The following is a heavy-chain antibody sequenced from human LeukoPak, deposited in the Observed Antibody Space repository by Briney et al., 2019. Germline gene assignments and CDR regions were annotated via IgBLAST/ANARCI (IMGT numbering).Heavy chain of an antibody. Sequence: SETLSLTCTVSGGSINSNNYYWGWIRQPPGKGLEWIGSIYYSGSTNNNPSLKSRVTISVDTSKNQFSLKLSSVTAADTAVYYCARRRTMFGYFAGEFDYWGQGTLVTVSS. CDR3: ARRRTMFGYFAGEFDY. V-gene: IGHV4-39*01. CDR2: IYYSGST. J-gene: IGHJ4*02. D-gene: IGHD3-10*02. CDR1: GGSINSNNYY.